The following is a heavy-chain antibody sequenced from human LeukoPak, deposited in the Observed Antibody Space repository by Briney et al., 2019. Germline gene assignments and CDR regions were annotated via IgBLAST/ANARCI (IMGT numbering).Heavy chain of an antibody. CDR2: IRYDGSNK. Sequence: GGSLRLSCVASGFKFGNYGMHWVRQAPGKGLEWVTFIRYDGSNKYYADSVRGRFTISRDNSRNTLYLQMSSLRAEDTAVYYCAKDERNWNYNLASQTYDWGQGTLVTVSS. D-gene: IGHD1-7*01. CDR1: GFKFGNYG. V-gene: IGHV3-30*02. J-gene: IGHJ4*02. CDR3: AKDERNWNYNLASQTYD.